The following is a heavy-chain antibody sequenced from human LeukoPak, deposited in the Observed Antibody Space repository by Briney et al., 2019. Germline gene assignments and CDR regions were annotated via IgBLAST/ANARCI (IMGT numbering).Heavy chain of an antibody. Sequence: SQTLSLTCTVSGGSISSGDYYWSWIRQPPGKGLEWIGYIYYSGSTNYNPSLKSRVTISVDTSKNQFSLKLSSVTAADTAVYYCARFGGVEQPRFDPWGQGTLVTVSS. D-gene: IGHD3-10*01. CDR1: GGSISSGDYY. V-gene: IGHV4-61*08. J-gene: IGHJ5*02. CDR2: IYYSGST. CDR3: ARFGGVEQPRFDP.